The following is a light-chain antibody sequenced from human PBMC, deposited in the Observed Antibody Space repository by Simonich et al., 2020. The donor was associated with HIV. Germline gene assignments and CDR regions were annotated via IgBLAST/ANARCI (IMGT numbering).Light chain of an antibody. CDR3: SSYARNNTWV. Sequence: QSALTQPASVSGSPGQSITISCTGTSSDVGGYNLVSCFQQHPGKAPKLIIYDVNKRPSGISNRFSASQSGNTAALTISGLQAEDEADYYCSSYARNNTWVFGGRTKLTVL. J-gene: IGLJ3*02. CDR1: SSDVGGYNL. CDR2: DVN. V-gene: IGLV2-14*02.